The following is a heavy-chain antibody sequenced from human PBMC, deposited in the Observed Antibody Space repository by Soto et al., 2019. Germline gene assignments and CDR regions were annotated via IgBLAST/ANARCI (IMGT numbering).Heavy chain of an antibody. CDR1: GFTFSSYW. CDR2: IKQDGSEK. D-gene: IGHD3-3*01. CDR3: ARVSYDFWSGYPFSYFAY. Sequence: EVQLVESGGGLVQPGGSLRLSCAASGFTFSSYWMSWVRQAPGKGLEWVANIKQDGSEKYYVDAVKGRFTISRDNAKNSLYLQMNSLRAGDTAVYYCARVSYDFWSGYPFSYFAYWGRGPVVTVSS. V-gene: IGHV3-7*05. J-gene: IGHJ4*02.